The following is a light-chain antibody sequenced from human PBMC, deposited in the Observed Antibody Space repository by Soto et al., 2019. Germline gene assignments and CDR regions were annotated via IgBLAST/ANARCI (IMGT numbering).Light chain of an antibody. V-gene: IGKV3-11*01. J-gene: IGKJ1*01. CDR3: LQRNNWPPWT. CDR1: QNVGTV. Sequence: LPQLQAPLSLSPGETAPPSCRASQNVGTVFAWYQLNHGKAPKLVIHDASNRAAGIPDRFSGSGSGTDFTLTISGLEPEDFALYYCLQRNNWPPWTFGQGTKVDIK. CDR2: DAS.